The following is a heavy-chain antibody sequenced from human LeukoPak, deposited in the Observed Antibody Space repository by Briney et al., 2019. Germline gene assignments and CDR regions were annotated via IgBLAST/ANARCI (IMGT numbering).Heavy chain of an antibody. Sequence: SETLSLTCTVSGASISTYYWSWIRQPAGKGLEWIGRVHSNGITNYNPSLESRVTMSEDTSKNQISLNLISVTAADTAVYYRARGHPLEWLFLGWFDPWGQGTLVTVSS. V-gene: IGHV4-4*07. CDR3: ARGHPLEWLFLGWFDP. J-gene: IGHJ5*02. CDR1: GASISTYY. CDR2: VHSNGIT. D-gene: IGHD3-3*01.